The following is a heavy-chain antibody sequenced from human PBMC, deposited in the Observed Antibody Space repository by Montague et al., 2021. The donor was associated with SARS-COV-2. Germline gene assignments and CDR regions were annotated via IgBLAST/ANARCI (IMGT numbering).Heavy chain of an antibody. V-gene: IGHV3-33*01. CDR2: IWYDGSNK. D-gene: IGHD2-2*01. CDR3: AGSIVVVPALVY. Sequence: SLRLSCAASGFTFSSYGMHWVRQAPGRGLEWVAVIWYDGSNKYYADSVKGRFTISRDNSKNTLYLQMNSLRAEDTAVYYCAGSIVVVPALVYWGQGTLVTVSS. J-gene: IGHJ4*02. CDR1: GFTFSSYG.